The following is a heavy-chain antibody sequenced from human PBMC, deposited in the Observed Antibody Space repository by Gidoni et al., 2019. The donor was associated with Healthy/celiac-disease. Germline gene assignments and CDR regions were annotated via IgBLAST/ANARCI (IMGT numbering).Heavy chain of an antibody. CDR2: IYWNDDK. CDR3: AHSFLAVAGTVPERNWYFDL. V-gene: IGHV2-5*01. J-gene: IGHJ2*01. CDR1: GFSLSTSGVG. D-gene: IGHD6-19*01. Sequence: QITLKESGPTLVKPTQTLTLTCTFSGFSLSTSGVGVGWIRQPPGKALEWLALIYWNDDKRYSPSLKSRLTITKDTSKNQVVLTMTNMDPVDTATYYCAHSFLAVAGTVPERNWYFDLWGRGTLVTVSS.